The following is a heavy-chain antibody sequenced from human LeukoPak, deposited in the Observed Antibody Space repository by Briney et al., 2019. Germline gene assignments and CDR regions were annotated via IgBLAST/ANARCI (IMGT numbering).Heavy chain of an antibody. D-gene: IGHD6-13*01. Sequence: PGGSLRLSCAASGFTFDDYAMHWVRQAPGKGLEWVSGISWNSGSIGYADSVKGRFTISRDNAKNSLYLQMNSLRAEDMALYYCAKDVAAAGSRGGLDYWGQGTLVTVSS. CDR1: GFTFDDYA. CDR3: AKDVAAAGSRGGLDY. V-gene: IGHV3-9*03. CDR2: ISWNSGSI. J-gene: IGHJ4*02.